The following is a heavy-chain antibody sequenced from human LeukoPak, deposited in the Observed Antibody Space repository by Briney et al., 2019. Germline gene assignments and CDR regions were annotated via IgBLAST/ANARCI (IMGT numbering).Heavy chain of an antibody. Sequence: GGSLRLSCAASGFTFSSYAMNWVRQAPGKGLVWVSRINSDGSSASYADSVKGRFTVSRDNAKNSLYLQMNSLRDEDTAVYYCAKDWRGYRNGADDWGQGTLVTVSS. J-gene: IGHJ4*02. D-gene: IGHD5-18*01. V-gene: IGHV3-74*01. CDR1: GFTFSSYA. CDR2: INSDGSSA. CDR3: AKDWRGYRNGADD.